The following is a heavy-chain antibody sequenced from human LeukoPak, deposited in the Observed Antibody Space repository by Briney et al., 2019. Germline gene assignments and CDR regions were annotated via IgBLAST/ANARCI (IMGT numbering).Heavy chain of an antibody. D-gene: IGHD3-9*01. Sequence: PGGSLTLSCAASGFTVSRNYMSWVRQAPGKGLEWVAVIYSGGSTYYADSVKGRFTISRDNSKNTLYLQLSSLRAEDTAVYYCARGDYDILSWGRGTLVTVSS. J-gene: IGHJ4*02. CDR2: IYSGGST. V-gene: IGHV3-66*01. CDR3: ARGDYDILS. CDR1: GFTVSRNY.